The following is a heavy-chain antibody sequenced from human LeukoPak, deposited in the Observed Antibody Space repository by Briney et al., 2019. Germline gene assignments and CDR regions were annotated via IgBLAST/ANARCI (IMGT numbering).Heavy chain of an antibody. D-gene: IGHD6-13*01. Sequence: GGSLRLSCAAPGFTFRSYWMRWVRQAPGKELEWVAGISYGGSDKYYADSVKGRFTISRDNSKNTLYLQMNSLRAEDTAVYHCAKDGLGSSWAYFDYWGQGTVVTVSS. CDR1: GFTFRSYW. CDR3: AKDGLGSSWAYFDY. J-gene: IGHJ4*02. CDR2: ISYGGSDK. V-gene: IGHV3-30*18.